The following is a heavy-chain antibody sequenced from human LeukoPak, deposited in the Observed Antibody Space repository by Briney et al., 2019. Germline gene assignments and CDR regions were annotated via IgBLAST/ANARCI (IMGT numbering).Heavy chain of an antibody. Sequence: QPGGSLRLSCEASGFTFGRYWMHWVRQAPGKGLVWVSRIKSDGKTNYADSVKGRFTISRDNAKNTVSLQMDSLRAEDTGVYYCARAPSEVGGYYPEYFRHWGQGTLVIVSS. CDR1: GFTFGRYW. D-gene: IGHD3-22*01. J-gene: IGHJ1*01. CDR2: IKSDGKT. V-gene: IGHV3-74*01. CDR3: ARAPSEVGGYYPEYFRH.